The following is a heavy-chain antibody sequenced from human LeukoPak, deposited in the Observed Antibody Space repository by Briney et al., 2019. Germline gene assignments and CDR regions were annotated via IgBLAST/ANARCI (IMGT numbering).Heavy chain of an antibody. CDR3: ARDSGERGSGSYLIAY. Sequence: VASVTVSCKASGYTFTNYYIHWVRQAPGQGLECMGIINPNSGGTNYAQKFQGRVTMTRDTSISTAYMELSRLRSDDTAVYYCARDSGERGSGSYLIAYWGQGTLVTVSS. V-gene: IGHV1-2*02. D-gene: IGHD3-10*01. CDR2: INPNSGGT. J-gene: IGHJ4*02. CDR1: GYTFTNYY.